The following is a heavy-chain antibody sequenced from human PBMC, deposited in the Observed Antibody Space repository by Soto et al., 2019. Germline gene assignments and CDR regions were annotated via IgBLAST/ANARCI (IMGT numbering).Heavy chain of an antibody. J-gene: IGHJ4*03. Sequence: EVQLVESGGGLVQPGGSLRLSCAASGFTFRSYEMNWVRQATGKGLEWVSYTSSSGTTVYYADSVKGRFTISGDHAYNSLLLQMNNVRFEYTAVYYCAIDSWFGDLSSLYFDSCSHGTLVTVSS. CDR1: GFTFRSYE. CDR3: AIDSWFGDLSSLYFDS. D-gene: IGHD3-10*01. V-gene: IGHV3-48*03. CDR2: TSSSGTTV.